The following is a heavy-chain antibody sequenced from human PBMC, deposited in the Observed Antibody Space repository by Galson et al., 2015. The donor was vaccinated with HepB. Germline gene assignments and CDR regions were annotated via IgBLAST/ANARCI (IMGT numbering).Heavy chain of an antibody. CDR1: GYTFTSYA. CDR3: ARGRIWFGELRDFDY. Sequence: SVKVSCKASGYTFTSYAMHWVRQAPGQRLEWMGWINAGNGNTKYSQKFQGRVTITRDTSASTAYMELSSLRSEDTAVYYCARGRIWFGELRDFDYWGQGTLVTVSS. D-gene: IGHD3-10*01. J-gene: IGHJ4*02. V-gene: IGHV1-3*01. CDR2: INAGNGNT.